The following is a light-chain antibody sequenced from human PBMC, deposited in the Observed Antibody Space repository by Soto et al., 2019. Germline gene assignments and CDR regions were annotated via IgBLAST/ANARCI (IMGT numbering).Light chain of an antibody. Sequence: EKVMRQSPATMSLSPCDRATLSCTASQSVSSSLAWYQQKPGQAPRLLIYGASSRATGIPDRFSGSGSGTDFTLTISRLEPGDFAVYYCQQHGSSPITFGQGTRLEIK. V-gene: IGKV3-20*01. J-gene: IGKJ5*01. CDR1: QSVSSS. CDR2: GAS. CDR3: QQHGSSPIT.